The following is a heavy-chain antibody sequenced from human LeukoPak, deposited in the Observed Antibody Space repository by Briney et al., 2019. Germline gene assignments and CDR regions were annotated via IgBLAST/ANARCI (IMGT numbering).Heavy chain of an antibody. CDR2: INHSGST. Sequence: SETLSLTCAVYGGSFSGYYWSWIRQPPGKGLEWIGEINHSGSTNYNPSLKSRVTISVDTSKNQFSLKLSSVTAAGTAVYYCAGRYAAFDYWGQGTLVTVSS. CDR1: GGSFSGYY. CDR3: AGRYAAFDY. D-gene: IGHD2-2*01. J-gene: IGHJ4*02. V-gene: IGHV4-34*01.